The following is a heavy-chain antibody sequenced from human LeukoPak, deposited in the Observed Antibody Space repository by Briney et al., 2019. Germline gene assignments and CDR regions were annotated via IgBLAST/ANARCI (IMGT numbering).Heavy chain of an antibody. CDR1: EFSFSDSC. J-gene: IGHJ4*02. V-gene: IGHV3-7*01. Sequence: GGYLRLSCAASEFSFSDSCMSWVRQPPGKGLEWVAGLKQGGSEKHYVDSVMGRFTVSRDNAERSLYLQMNSLRTEDTAVYYCATGTGNFGAWGQGTLVTVSS. CDR2: LKQGGSEK. CDR3: ATGTGNFGA. D-gene: IGHD1-7*01.